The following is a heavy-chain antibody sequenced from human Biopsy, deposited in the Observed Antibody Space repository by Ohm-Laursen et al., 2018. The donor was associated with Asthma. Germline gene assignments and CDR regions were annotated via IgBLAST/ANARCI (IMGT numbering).Heavy chain of an antibody. D-gene: IGHD3-22*01. Sequence: SQTLSLTCTVSGGSITSGGCCWNWIRQHPGKGLEWIGYIHHSGTSYFNPSLKSRVSFSRDASKNQFSLRLSSVTAADTAMYYCARIPRRSGSYFVDYWGQGTLVTVSS. CDR1: GGSITSGGCC. CDR2: IHHSGTS. V-gene: IGHV4-31*02. CDR3: ARIPRRSGSYFVDY. J-gene: IGHJ4*02.